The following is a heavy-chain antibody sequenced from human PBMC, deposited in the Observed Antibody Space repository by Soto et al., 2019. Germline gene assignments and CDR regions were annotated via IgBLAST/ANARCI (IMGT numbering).Heavy chain of an antibody. J-gene: IGHJ6*02. CDR3: ARDLRFRGFYGMDV. D-gene: IGHD3-10*01. CDR1: GGSISSGGYY. Sequence: QVQLQESGPGLVKPSQTLSLTCTVSGGSISSGGYYWSWIRQHPGKGLEWIGYIYYSGSTYYNPPLKSRVTISVDTSKNQFSLKLISVTAADTAVYYCARDLRFRGFYGMDVWGQGTTVTVSS. V-gene: IGHV4-31*03. CDR2: IYYSGST.